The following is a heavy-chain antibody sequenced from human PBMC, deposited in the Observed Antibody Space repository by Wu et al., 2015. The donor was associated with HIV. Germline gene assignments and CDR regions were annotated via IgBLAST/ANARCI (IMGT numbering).Heavy chain of an antibody. Sequence: QVQLVQSGAEVKKPGASVKVSCRSSGYTFTSYRLHWVRQAPGQGLEWMGIINPSGGSTSHAQKFQGRVTMTRDTSTRTVYMEVSSLRSEDTAVYYCARDGMMGLDNWGQGTLVTVSS. V-gene: IGHV1-46*03. CDR2: INPSGGST. D-gene: IGHD1-26*01. CDR3: ARDGMMGLDN. CDR1: GYTFTSYR. J-gene: IGHJ4*02.